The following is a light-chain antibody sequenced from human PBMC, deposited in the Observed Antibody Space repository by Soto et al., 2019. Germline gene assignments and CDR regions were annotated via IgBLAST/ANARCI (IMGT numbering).Light chain of an antibody. CDR3: QQYDNRPQT. CDR1: QGVSNF. CDR2: DAS. Sequence: EIQMTQSPSSLSASVGDRVTITCKASQGVSNFLNWYQQKPGQAPRLLIYDASNLQTGVPSRFSGSGSGTEFTFTINSLQSEDIATYSCQQYDNRPQTFGQGTRLEIK. V-gene: IGKV1-33*01. J-gene: IGKJ5*01.